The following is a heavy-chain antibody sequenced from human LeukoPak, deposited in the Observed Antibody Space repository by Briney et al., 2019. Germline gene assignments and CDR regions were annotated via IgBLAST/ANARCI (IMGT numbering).Heavy chain of an antibody. CDR2: IYHSGST. Sequence: SETLSLTCAVSGGSISSSNWWSWVRQPPGKGLEWIGEIYHSGSTNYNPSLKSRVTISVDTSKNQFSLKLSSVTAADTAVYYCARVKGGAYYFDYWGQGTLVTVSS. CDR1: GGSISSSNW. CDR3: ARVKGGAYYFDY. D-gene: IGHD3-16*01. J-gene: IGHJ4*02. V-gene: IGHV4-4*02.